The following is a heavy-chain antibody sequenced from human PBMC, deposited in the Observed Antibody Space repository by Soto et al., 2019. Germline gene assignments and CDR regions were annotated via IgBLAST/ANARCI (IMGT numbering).Heavy chain of an antibody. J-gene: IGHJ4*02. Sequence: GGSLRLSCEASGFTFSDHAMSWVRRAPGKGLEWVAAISDSVHGAVYADSVKGRFTISRDNSKNTLYLQMNSLRGEDTGVYYCARDPGSAWLARILDFWGQGTGVPVSS. V-gene: IGHV3-23*01. D-gene: IGHD6-19*01. CDR1: GFTFSDHA. CDR3: ARDPGSAWLARILDF. CDR2: ISDSVHGA.